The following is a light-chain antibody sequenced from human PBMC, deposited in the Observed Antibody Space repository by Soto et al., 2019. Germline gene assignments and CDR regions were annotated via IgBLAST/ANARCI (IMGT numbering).Light chain of an antibody. J-gene: IGKJ1*01. V-gene: IGKV3-20*01. CDR1: QSVSSNY. CDR2: GAS. CDR3: QEYASSPST. Sequence: EIVLTQSPGTLSLSPGERATLSCRASQSVSSNYLAWYQQKPGEAPRPLIYGASSRATGIPDRFSGSGAGTHSTLTIRTLKSEHFAVYSCQEYASSPSTFGQGTKADIK.